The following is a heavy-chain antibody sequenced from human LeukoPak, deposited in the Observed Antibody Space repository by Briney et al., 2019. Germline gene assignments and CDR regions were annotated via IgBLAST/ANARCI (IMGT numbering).Heavy chain of an antibody. CDR3: ARHPPSEYSSSWYWFDP. D-gene: IGHD6-13*01. V-gene: IGHV4-4*02. Sequence: SGTLSLTCAVSGGSISSSNWWSWVRQPPGKGLEWIGEIYHSGSTNYNPSLKSRVTISVDTSKNQFSLKLSSVTAADTAVYYCARHPPSEYSSSWYWFDPWGQGTLVTVSS. CDR1: GGSISSSNW. J-gene: IGHJ5*02. CDR2: IYHSGST.